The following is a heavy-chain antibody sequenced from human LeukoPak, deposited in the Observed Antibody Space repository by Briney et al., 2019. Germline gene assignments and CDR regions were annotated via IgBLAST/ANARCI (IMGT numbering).Heavy chain of an antibody. D-gene: IGHD3-9*01. J-gene: IGHJ4*02. V-gene: IGHV3-53*01. CDR3: ARDYPMTGYYMN. Sequence: GGSLRLSCAASGFTVSSNYMSWVRQAPGKGLEWVSVIYSGGSTYYADSVKGRFTISRDNSKNTLYLQMDSLRAEDTAVYYCARDYPMTGYYMNWGQGTLVTVSS. CDR2: IYSGGST. CDR1: GFTVSSNY.